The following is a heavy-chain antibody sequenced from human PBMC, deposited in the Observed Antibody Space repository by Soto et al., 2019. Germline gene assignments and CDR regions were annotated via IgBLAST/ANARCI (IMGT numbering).Heavy chain of an antibody. CDR3: TTGKKARLPG. V-gene: IGHV3-73*01. CDR1: GFIFSDSA. J-gene: IGHJ4*02. D-gene: IGHD6-6*01. CDR2: IRSKANDYAT. Sequence: GGSLRLSCEASGFIFSDSAMHWVRQASGKGLEWIGRIRSKANDYATAYTASVEGRFTISRDDSKNTVYLQMNSLKTEDTAVYYCTTGKKARLPGWVQGTLVTVSS.